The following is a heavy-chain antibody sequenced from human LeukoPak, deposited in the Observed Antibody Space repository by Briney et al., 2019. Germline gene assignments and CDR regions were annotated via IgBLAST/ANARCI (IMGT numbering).Heavy chain of an antibody. J-gene: IGHJ4*02. V-gene: IGHV4-39*01. Sequence: PSETLSLTCTVSGGSISSSSYYWGWIRQPPGKGLEWIGSIYYSGSTYYNPSLKSRVTISVDTSKNQFSLKLSSVTAADTAVYYCARGLKRGASLDYWGQGTLVTVSS. CDR1: GGSISSSSYY. CDR3: ARGLKRGASLDY. CDR2: IYYSGST. D-gene: IGHD1-26*01.